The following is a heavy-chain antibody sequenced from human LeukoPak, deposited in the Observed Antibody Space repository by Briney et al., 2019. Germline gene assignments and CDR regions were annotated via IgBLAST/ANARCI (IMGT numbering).Heavy chain of an antibody. Sequence: GGSLRLSCAASGFTFSSYAMHWVRQAPGKGLEYVSAISSNGGSTYYANSVKGRFTISRDNSKNTLYLQMGSLRAEDMAVYYCARDNRDCSSTSCLGVAVGGFDYWGQGTLVTVSS. V-gene: IGHV3-64*01. CDR3: ARDNRDCSSTSCLGVAVGGFDY. CDR1: GFTFSSYA. CDR2: ISSNGGST. D-gene: IGHD2-2*01. J-gene: IGHJ4*02.